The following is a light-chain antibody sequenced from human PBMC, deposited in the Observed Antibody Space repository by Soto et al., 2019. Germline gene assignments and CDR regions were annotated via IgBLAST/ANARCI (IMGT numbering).Light chain of an antibody. CDR2: RNN. J-gene: IGLJ2*01. CDR1: SSNIGKNT. V-gene: IGLV1-44*01. CDR3: AAWDDGLIGSVA. Sequence: QSVLTQPPSASGTPGQRVTVSCSGSSSNIGKNTVNWYQQLPGTAPQLLIYRNNQRPSGVPDRFSGSKSGTSAFLTINGLQPDDGADYYCAAWDDGLIGSVAFGGGTKLTVL.